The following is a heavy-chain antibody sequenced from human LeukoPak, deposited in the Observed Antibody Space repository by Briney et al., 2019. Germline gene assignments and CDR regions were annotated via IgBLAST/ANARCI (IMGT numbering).Heavy chain of an antibody. V-gene: IGHV4-4*02. J-gene: IGHJ4*02. CDR2: IYHSGST. CDR3: ARVEDYGGISYYFDY. Sequence: NPSETLSLTCAVSGGSISSSNWWSWVRQPPGKGLEWIGEIYHSGSTNYNPSLKSRVTISVDKSKNQFSLKLSSVTAADTAVYYCARVEDYGGISYYFDYWGQGTLVTVSS. CDR1: GGSISSSNW. D-gene: IGHD4-23*01.